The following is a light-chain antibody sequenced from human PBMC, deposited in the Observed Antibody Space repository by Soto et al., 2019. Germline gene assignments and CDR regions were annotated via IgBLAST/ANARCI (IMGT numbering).Light chain of an antibody. V-gene: IGLV2-23*01. CDR3: CSYAGTNNVV. J-gene: IGLJ1*01. CDR1: SSDVGSYNL. Sequence: QSALTQPASVSGSPGQSITISCTGSSSDVGSYNLVSWYQQHPGKAPKLMIYAGNKRPSGVSNRFSGSKSANTASLTISGLQTEFLADEYGCSYAGTNNVVFGTGAKVIVL. CDR2: AGN.